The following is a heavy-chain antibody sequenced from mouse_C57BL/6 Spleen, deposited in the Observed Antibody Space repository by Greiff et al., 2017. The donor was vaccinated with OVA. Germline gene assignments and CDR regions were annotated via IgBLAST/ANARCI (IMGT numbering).Heavy chain of an antibody. CDR1: GYTFTDYE. CDR3: TRSNYYGSSYWYFDV. Sequence: VQGVESGAELVRPGASVTLSCKASGYTFTDYEMHWVKQTPVHGLEWIGAIDPETGGTAYNQKFKGKAILTADKSSSTAYMELRSLTSEDSAVYYCTRSNYYGSSYWYFDVWGTGTTVTVSS. V-gene: IGHV1-15*01. J-gene: IGHJ1*03. D-gene: IGHD1-1*01. CDR2: IDPETGGT.